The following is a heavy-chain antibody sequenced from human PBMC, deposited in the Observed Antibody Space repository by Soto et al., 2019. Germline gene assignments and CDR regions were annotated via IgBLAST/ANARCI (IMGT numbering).Heavy chain of an antibody. CDR3: ARARDGYTFPFDI. J-gene: IGHJ3*02. Sequence: PSETLSLTCSVSGGSISGSYWSWIRQSPGKGLEWLGYVYYTGSTNYSPSLRSRVSISVDTSKNEFSLKLSSVTAADTAVYYCARARDGYTFPFDIWGQGTMVTVSS. D-gene: IGHD5-12*01. CDR1: GGSISGSY. V-gene: IGHV4-59*01. CDR2: VYYTGST.